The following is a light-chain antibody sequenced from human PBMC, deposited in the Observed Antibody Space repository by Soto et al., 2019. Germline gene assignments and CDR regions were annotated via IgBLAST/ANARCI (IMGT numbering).Light chain of an antibody. CDR1: SSDVGGYNY. CDR3: SSYTSSSTDV. CDR2: DVS. V-gene: IGLV2-14*01. J-gene: IGLJ1*01. Sequence: QSVLTQPASVSGSPGQSITLSCTGTSSDVGGYNYVSWYQQHPGKAPKLMIYDVSNRPSGVSNRFSGSKSGNTASLTISGLQAEDEADYYCSSYTSSSTDVFGTGTKVPVL.